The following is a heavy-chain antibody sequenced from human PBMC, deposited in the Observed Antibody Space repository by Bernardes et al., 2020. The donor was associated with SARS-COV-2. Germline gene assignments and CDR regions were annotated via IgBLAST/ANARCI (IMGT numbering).Heavy chain of an antibody. CDR2: INWNGGNI. Sequence: SLRLSCVAAGFTFEDHAMHWVRQAPGKGLEWVSGINWNGGNIAYADSVKGRFTVSRDNTKNSLYLQMSSPRPEDTALYYCARDMGTLIVVANFDSWGQGTQISVSS. V-gene: IGHV3-9*01. D-gene: IGHD2-15*01. CDR1: GFTFEDHA. J-gene: IGHJ4*02. CDR3: ARDMGTLIVVANFDS.